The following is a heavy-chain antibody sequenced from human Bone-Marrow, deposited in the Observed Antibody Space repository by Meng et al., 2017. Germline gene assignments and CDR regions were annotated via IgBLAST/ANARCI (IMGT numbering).Heavy chain of an antibody. J-gene: IGHJ6*02. CDR3: AKDYGFGQYNPYYYYGMDV. V-gene: IGHV3-20*04. CDR2: INWSGGST. Sequence: GESLKISCAASGFTFDDYGMSWVRQAPGKGLEWVSGINWSGGSTGYADSVKGRFTISRDNAKNSLYLQMNSLRAEDAAVYYCAKDYGFGQYNPYYYYGMDVWGQGTTVTVSS. CDR1: GFTFDDYG. D-gene: IGHD3-10*01.